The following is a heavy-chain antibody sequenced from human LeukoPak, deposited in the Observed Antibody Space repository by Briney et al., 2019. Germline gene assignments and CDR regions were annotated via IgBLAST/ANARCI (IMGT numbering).Heavy chain of an antibody. D-gene: IGHD2-2*01. CDR1: GGSISSSSYY. J-gene: IGHJ5*02. CDR2: IYYSGST. CDR3: ARDSLDFTSHMNWFDP. Sequence: PSETLSLTCTVSGGSISSSSYYWGWIRQPPGKGLEWIGSIYYSGSTYCNPSLKSRVTISVDTSKNQFSLKLSSVTAADTAVYYCARDSLDFTSHMNWFDPWGQGTLVTVSS. V-gene: IGHV4-39*07.